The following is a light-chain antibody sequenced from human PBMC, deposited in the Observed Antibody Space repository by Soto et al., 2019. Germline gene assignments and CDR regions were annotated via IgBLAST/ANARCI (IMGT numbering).Light chain of an antibody. V-gene: IGKV3-20*01. CDR3: QQYGSSPWT. Sequence: EIVLTQSPGTLSLSPGERATLSCRASQSVSSSYLAWYQQKPGQAPRLLIYGASSRAPGIPDRFSGSGSGADFTLTIRRLESEDFALYYCQQYGSSPWTFGQGTKVDIK. J-gene: IGKJ1*01. CDR2: GAS. CDR1: QSVSSSY.